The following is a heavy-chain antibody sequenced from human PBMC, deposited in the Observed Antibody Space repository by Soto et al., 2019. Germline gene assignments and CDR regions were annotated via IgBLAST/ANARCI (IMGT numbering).Heavy chain of an antibody. Sequence: GWSLRLSCASSVFTFSSYAMSWVRQAPGKGLEWVSAISGSGGSTYYADSVKGRFTISRDNSKNTLYLQMNSLRAEDTAVYYCAKGSRGHMAIFDYWGQGTLVTVSS. V-gene: IGHV3-23*01. CDR2: ISGSGGST. CDR3: AKGSRGHMAIFDY. CDR1: VFTFSSYA. J-gene: IGHJ4*02.